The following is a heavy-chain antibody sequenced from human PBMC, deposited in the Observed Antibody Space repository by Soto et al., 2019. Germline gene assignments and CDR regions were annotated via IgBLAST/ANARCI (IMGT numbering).Heavy chain of an antibody. V-gene: IGHV3-33*01. D-gene: IGHD3-3*01. CDR3: ARGSPIWSQVDH. CDR2: IWYEGSLK. Sequence: QVQLVESGGGVVQPGKSLRLSCAASGFTFSNFGIHWVRQGPGKGLEWVAVIWYEGSLKYYADFAKGRFTVSRDNSKNMVYLQMSSLRGEDTAVYYCARGSPIWSQVDHWGQGTLVTVSS. J-gene: IGHJ4*02. CDR1: GFTFSNFG.